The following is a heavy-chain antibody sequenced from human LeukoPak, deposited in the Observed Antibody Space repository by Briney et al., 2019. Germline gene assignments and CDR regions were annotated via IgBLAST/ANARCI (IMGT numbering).Heavy chain of an antibody. V-gene: IGHV1-69*13. CDR1: GGTFSSYA. Sequence: ASVKVSCKASGGTFSSYAISWVRQAPGQGLEWMGGIIPIFGTANYAQKFQGRVTITADESTSTAYMELSSLRSEDTAVDYCANILWFGGYWFDPWGQGTLVTVSS. CDR2: IIPIFGTA. J-gene: IGHJ5*02. CDR3: ANILWFGGYWFDP. D-gene: IGHD3-10*01.